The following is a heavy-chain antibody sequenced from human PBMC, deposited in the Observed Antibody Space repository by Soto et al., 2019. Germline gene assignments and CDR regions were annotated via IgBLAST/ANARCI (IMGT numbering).Heavy chain of an antibody. J-gene: IGHJ4*02. D-gene: IGHD2-21*02. CDR2: IHPSGGGT. CDR1: GYTFNTYY. Sequence: QVQLVQSGAEVRKPGASVKVSCKPSGYTFNTYYLHWLRQAPGQALEWMGVIHPSGGGTTYAQKFLGRVTVTRDTSTTTVFMELSSLRSDETAVYYCARGGHIAVVTASFDYWGQGTLVTVSS. CDR3: ARGGHIAVVTASFDY. V-gene: IGHV1-46*02.